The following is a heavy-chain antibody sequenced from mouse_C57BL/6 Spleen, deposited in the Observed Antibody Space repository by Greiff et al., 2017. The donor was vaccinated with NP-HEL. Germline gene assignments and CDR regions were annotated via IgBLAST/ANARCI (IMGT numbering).Heavy chain of an antibody. D-gene: IGHD1-1*01. CDR2: IDPANGNT. J-gene: IGHJ1*03. Sequence: VQLQQSVAELVRPGASVKLSCTASGFNIKNTYMHWVKQRPEQGLEWIGRIDPANGNTKYAPKFQGKATITADTSSNTAYLQLSSLTSENTAIYYCANIPSLLRGYFDVWGTGTTVTVSS. V-gene: IGHV14-3*01. CDR1: GFNIKNTY. CDR3: ANIPSLLRGYFDV.